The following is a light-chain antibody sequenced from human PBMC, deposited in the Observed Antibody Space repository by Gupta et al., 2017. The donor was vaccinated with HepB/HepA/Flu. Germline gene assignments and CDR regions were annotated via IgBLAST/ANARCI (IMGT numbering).Light chain of an antibody. CDR2: DTS. CDR1: QSVSNF. Sequence: EFVLTQSPATLSLSPGERATLSCRTSQSVSNFLNWYQQRPGQAPRLLIYDTSNRATGVPARFSGSGSGTDFTLTISNLEPEDLALYYCQQRAKWPPTFGPGTKVDMK. J-gene: IGKJ3*01. CDR3: QQRAKWPPT. V-gene: IGKV3-11*01.